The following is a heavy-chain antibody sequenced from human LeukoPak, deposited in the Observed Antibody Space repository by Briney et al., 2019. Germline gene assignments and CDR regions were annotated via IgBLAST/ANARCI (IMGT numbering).Heavy chain of an antibody. CDR2: INDSGST. CDR3: ARGQYCSTTTCYSARRYFDF. J-gene: IGHJ4*02. Sequence: SETLSLTCTVSGDSISAYFWTWIRQPPGKGLEWIAEINDSGSTNSNSSLRSRVAISLDTSKNQFSLRLTSVTAADTAVYYCARGQYCSTTTCYSARRYFDFWGQGTLVTVSS. D-gene: IGHD2-2*01. CDR1: GDSISAYF. V-gene: IGHV4-34*01.